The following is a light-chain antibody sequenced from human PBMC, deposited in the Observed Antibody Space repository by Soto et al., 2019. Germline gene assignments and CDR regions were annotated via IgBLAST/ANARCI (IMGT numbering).Light chain of an antibody. CDR3: QQYNSYSET. CDR2: DAS. V-gene: IGKV1-5*01. Sequence: DIQMTQSPSTLSASVGDRVTITCRASQSISSWLAWYQQKPGKAPKLLIYDASSLESGVPSRFSGRGSGTEFTLTISSLQPDDFATYYCQQYNSYSETFDQGTKVEIK. J-gene: IGKJ1*01. CDR1: QSISSW.